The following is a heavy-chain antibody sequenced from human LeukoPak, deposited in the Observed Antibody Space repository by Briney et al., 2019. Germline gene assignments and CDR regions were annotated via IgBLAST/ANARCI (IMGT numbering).Heavy chain of an antibody. CDR2: IYYSGST. CDR3: ARVESYDFWSGPANV. V-gene: IGHV4-61*01. CDR1: GGSISSSYY. Sequence: SETLSLTCAVSGGSISSSYYWSWIRQPPGKGLEWIGYIYYSGSTNYNPSLKSRVTISVDTSKNQFSLKLSSVTAADTAVYYCARVESYDFWSGPANVWGKGTTVTVSS. D-gene: IGHD3-3*01. J-gene: IGHJ6*04.